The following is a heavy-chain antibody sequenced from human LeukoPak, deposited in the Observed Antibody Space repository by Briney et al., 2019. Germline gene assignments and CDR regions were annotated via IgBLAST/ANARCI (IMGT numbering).Heavy chain of an antibody. J-gene: IGHJ4*02. CDR3: AKCRYGSGSFPFFDY. CDR2: ISGSGGTT. CDR1: GFTFSSHA. Sequence: GVSLRLSCAASGFTFSSHAMSWVRQVPGKGLEWVSDISGSGGTTSYEDSVKGRFTISRDNSKNTLYLEMYSLRADDTAVYFCAKCRYGSGSFPFFDYWGQGTLVTVSS. V-gene: IGHV3-23*01. D-gene: IGHD3-10*01.